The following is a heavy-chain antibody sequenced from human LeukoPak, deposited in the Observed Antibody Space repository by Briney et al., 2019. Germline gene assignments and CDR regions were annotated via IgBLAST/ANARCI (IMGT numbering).Heavy chain of an antibody. CDR1: GYALTSYY. CDR3: ARKFYFDY. V-gene: IGHV1-46*04. J-gene: IGHJ4*02. CDR2: IDPSAGST. Sequence: ASVTLSCTASGYALTSYYIHWVRQAPGQGLEWMGIIDPSAGSTIYAQKLQGRITMTRDTSTSTVYMELRSLTSEDTVIYFCARKFYFDYWGQGSLVTVSS.